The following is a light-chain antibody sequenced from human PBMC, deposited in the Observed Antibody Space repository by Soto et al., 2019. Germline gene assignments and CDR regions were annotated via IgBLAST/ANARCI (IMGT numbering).Light chain of an antibody. J-gene: IGKJ5*01. V-gene: IGKV3-11*01. Sequence: EIVLTQSPGTLSLSPWERATLSCRASQRVSSDLAWYQQKPGQAPRLLIYDASNRATGIPARFSGSGSGTDFTLTISSLEPEDFAVYYCQQRSNWPITFGQGTRLEIK. CDR1: QRVSSD. CDR3: QQRSNWPIT. CDR2: DAS.